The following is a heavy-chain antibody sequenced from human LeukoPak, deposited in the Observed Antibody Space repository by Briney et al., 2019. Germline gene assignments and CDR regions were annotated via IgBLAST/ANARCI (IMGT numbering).Heavy chain of an antibody. J-gene: IGHJ4*02. Sequence: PSETLSLTCAVYGGSFSGYYWSWIRQPPGKGLEWIGEINHSGSTNCSPSLKSRVTISVDTSKNQFSLKLSSVTAADTAVYYCASLTIIYYWGQGTLVTVSS. CDR1: GGSFSGYY. V-gene: IGHV4-34*01. D-gene: IGHD3-10*01. CDR3: ASLTIIYY. CDR2: INHSGST.